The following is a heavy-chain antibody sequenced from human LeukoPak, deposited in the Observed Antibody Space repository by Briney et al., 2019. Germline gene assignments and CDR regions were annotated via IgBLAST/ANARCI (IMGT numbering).Heavy chain of an antibody. J-gene: IGHJ2*01. CDR3: ASPNYYGSGSSDL. V-gene: IGHV3-7*01. CDR2: IKQDGSET. Sequence: GGSLRLSCAASGFTFSSYWMSWVRQAPGKGLEWVANIKQDGSETYYVDSVKGRFTISRDNAKSSLYLQMNSLRVEDTAVYYCASPNYYGSGSSDLWGRGTLVTVSS. D-gene: IGHD3-10*01. CDR1: GFTFSSYW.